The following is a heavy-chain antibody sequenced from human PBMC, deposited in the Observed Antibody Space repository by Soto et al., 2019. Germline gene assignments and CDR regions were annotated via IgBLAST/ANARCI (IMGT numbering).Heavy chain of an antibody. D-gene: IGHD6-13*01. Sequence: EVQLVESGGGLVQPGRSLRLSCAASGFTFDDYAMHWVRQAPGKGLEWVSGISWNSGRIGYADSVKGRFTISRDNAKNSLYLQMNSLRAEDTDLYYCAKDKGIALNLFDYWGQGTLVTVSS. CDR1: GFTFDDYA. J-gene: IGHJ4*02. CDR2: ISWNSGRI. CDR3: AKDKGIALNLFDY. V-gene: IGHV3-9*01.